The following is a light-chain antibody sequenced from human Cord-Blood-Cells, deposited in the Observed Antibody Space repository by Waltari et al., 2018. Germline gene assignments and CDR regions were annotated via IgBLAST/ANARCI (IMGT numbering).Light chain of an antibody. Sequence: EIVLTQSPATLSLSPGERATLSCRASQSVSSYLAWYQQTPRQAPRRLIYDASNTATGIPARFSGSVSGTDFTLNISSLEPEDFAVYYCQQRSNWPLTFGPGTKVDIK. CDR2: DAS. V-gene: IGKV3-11*01. CDR3: QQRSNWPLT. J-gene: IGKJ3*01. CDR1: QSVSSY.